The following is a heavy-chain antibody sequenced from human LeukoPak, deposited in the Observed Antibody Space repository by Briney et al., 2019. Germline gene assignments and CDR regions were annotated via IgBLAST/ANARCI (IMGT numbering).Heavy chain of an antibody. J-gene: IGHJ6*03. D-gene: IGHD4-17*01. CDR1: GFTFRTYG. CDR3: ARDPSHYGDYARIGYYYMDV. V-gene: IGHV3-64*01. Sequence: PGGSLRLSCAASGFTFRTYGMHWVRQAPGKGLEYVSAISSNGISTYYANSVKGRFTISRDNSKNTLYLQMGSLRAKDMAVYYCARDPSHYGDYARIGYYYMDVWGKGTTVTVSS. CDR2: ISSNGIST.